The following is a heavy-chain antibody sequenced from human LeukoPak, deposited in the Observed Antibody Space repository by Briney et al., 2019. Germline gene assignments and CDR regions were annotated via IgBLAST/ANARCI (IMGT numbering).Heavy chain of an antibody. V-gene: IGHV1-69*02. Sequence: SVKVSCKASGGTFSSYTISWVRQAPGQGLEWMGRIIPILGIANYAQKFQGRVTITADKSTSTAYMELSSLRSEDTAVYYCARGRGYTMKGGFDYWGQGTLVTVSS. CDR1: GGTFSSYT. D-gene: IGHD3-22*01. J-gene: IGHJ4*02. CDR2: IIPILGIA. CDR3: ARGRGYTMKGGFDY.